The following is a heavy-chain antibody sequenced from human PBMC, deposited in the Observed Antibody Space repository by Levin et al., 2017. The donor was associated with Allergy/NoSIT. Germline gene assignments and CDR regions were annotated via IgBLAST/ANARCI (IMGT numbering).Heavy chain of an antibody. V-gene: IGHV4-59*01. Sequence: SETLSLTCTVSGGSISSYYWSWIRQPPGKGLEWIGYIYYSGSTNYNPSLKSRVTISVDTSKNQFSLKLSSVTAADTAVYYCARDLPTGDFYYGMDVWGQGTTVTVSS. J-gene: IGHJ6*02. CDR2: IYYSGST. CDR1: GGSISSYY. CDR3: ARDLPTGDFYYGMDV.